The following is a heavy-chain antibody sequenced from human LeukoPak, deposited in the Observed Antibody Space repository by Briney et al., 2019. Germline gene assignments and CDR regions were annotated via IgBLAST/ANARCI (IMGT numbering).Heavy chain of an antibody. Sequence: PSETLSLTCTVSGGSISSYYWSWIRQPPGKGLEWIGYIYYSGSTNYNPSLKSRVTISVDTSKNQFSLKLSSVTAADTAVYYCARETSRKGAHYMDVWGKGTTVTISS. J-gene: IGHJ6*03. CDR3: ARETSRKGAHYMDV. CDR2: IYYSGST. CDR1: GGSISSYY. V-gene: IGHV4-59*01. D-gene: IGHD1-14*01.